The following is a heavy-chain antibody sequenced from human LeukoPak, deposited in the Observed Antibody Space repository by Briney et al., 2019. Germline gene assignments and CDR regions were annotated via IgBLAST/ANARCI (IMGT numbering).Heavy chain of an antibody. D-gene: IGHD3-16*01. J-gene: IGHJ6*04. CDR1: GFTFDDYA. V-gene: IGHV3-9*01. CDR2: ISWNSGSI. Sequence: QSGGSLRLSCAASGFTFDDYAMHWVRQAPGKGLEWVSGISWNSGSIGYADSVKGRFTISRDNAKNSLYLQMNSLRAEDTAVYYCAKDQGRYSGGGFGMDVWGKGTTVTVSS. CDR3: AKDQGRYSGGGFGMDV.